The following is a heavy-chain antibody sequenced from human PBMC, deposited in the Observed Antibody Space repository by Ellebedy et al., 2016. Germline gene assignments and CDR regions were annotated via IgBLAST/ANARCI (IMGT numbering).Heavy chain of an antibody. CDR1: GGSISSYY. V-gene: IGHV4-59*13. CDR3: ARGSSEGWFGELKYYYYMDV. CDR2: IYYSGST. D-gene: IGHD3-10*01. Sequence: SETLSLTXTVSGGSISSYYWSWIRQPPGKGLEWIGYIYYSGSTNYNPSLKSRVTISVDTSKNQFSLKLSSVTAADTAVYYCARGSSEGWFGELKYYYYMDVWGKGTTVTVSS. J-gene: IGHJ6*03.